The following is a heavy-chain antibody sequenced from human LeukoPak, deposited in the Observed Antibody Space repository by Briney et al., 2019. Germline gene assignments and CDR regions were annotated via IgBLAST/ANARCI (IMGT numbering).Heavy chain of an antibody. V-gene: IGHV4-34*01. CDR3: ARGYYFDY. CDR1: GGSFSGYY. Sequence: PSETLSLTCAVYGGSFSGYYWSWIRQPPGKGPEWIGEINHSGSTNYNPSLKSRVTISVDTSKNQFSLKLSSVTAADTAVYYCARGYYFDYWGQGTLVTVSS. J-gene: IGHJ4*02. CDR2: INHSGST.